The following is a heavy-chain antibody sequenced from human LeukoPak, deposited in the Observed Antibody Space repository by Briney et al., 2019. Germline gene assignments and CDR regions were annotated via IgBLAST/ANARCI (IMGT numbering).Heavy chain of an antibody. CDR3: ARHQGRARAFGDYAFDY. D-gene: IGHD4-17*01. CDR2: ISYDESKK. Sequence: TGGSLRLSCAASGFTFNMHAIHWVRQAPGKGLEWVSVISYDESKKYYADSVKGRFTISRDNPKNTRYLQMNSLGAADTAVYYCARHQGRARAFGDYAFDYWGQRPLVTASS. J-gene: IGHJ4*02. CDR1: GFTFNMHA. V-gene: IGHV3-30-3*01.